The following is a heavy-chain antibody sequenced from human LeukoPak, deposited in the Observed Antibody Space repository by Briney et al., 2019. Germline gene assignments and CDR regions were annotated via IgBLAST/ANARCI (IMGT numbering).Heavy chain of an antibody. CDR3: ARENSARGPPDY. D-gene: IGHD1-26*01. Sequence: ASVKVSCKASGYTFTSCYMHWVRQAPGQGLEWMGIINPSGGSTSYAQKFQGRVTMTRDTSTSTVYMELSSLRSEDTAVYYCARENSARGPPDYWGQGTLVTVSS. V-gene: IGHV1-46*01. CDR2: INPSGGST. J-gene: IGHJ4*02. CDR1: GYTFTSCY.